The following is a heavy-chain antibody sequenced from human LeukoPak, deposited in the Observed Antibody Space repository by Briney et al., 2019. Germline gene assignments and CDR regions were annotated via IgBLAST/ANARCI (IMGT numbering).Heavy chain of an antibody. Sequence: GASVKVSCKASGYTFTGYFMHWVRQAPGQGLEWMGWINCNSGGIKYPQKFQGRVSMTRDTSINTAYLELSSLRSDDTAVYYCARDLTIVGGVTDPRIRGHWGQGTLVTVSS. D-gene: IGHD3-3*01. J-gene: IGHJ4*02. CDR2: INCNSGGI. V-gene: IGHV1-2*02. CDR3: ARDLTIVGGVTDPRIRGH. CDR1: GYTFTGYF.